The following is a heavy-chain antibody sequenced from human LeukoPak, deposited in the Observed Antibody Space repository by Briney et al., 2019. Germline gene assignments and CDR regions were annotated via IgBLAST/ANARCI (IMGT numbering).Heavy chain of an antibody. J-gene: IGHJ3*02. D-gene: IGHD3-3*01. CDR3: AKVRYDFWSGYFGDLDAFDI. Sequence: ASVKVSCKASGYTFTGYYMHWVRQAPGQGLEGMGWINPNSGGTNYAQKFQGRVTMTRDTSISTAYMELSRLRSDDTAVYYCAKVRYDFWSGYFGDLDAFDIWGQGTMVTVSS. CDR1: GYTFTGYY. V-gene: IGHV1-2*02. CDR2: INPNSGGT.